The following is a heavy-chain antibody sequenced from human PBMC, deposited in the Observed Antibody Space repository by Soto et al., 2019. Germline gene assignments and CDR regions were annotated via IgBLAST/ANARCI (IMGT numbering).Heavy chain of an antibody. V-gene: IGHV4-34*01. CDR1: GGSFSGYY. Sequence: PSETLSLTCDVYGGSFSGYYWSWIRQPPGKGLEWIGEINRSGRTNYNPSLKSRVTMSVGTSKNQFSLNLNSVTAADTAVYYCAIMHTGTTTFDYWGQGTLATVSS. CDR3: AIMHTGTTTFDY. J-gene: IGHJ4*02. CDR2: INRSGRT. D-gene: IGHD1-1*01.